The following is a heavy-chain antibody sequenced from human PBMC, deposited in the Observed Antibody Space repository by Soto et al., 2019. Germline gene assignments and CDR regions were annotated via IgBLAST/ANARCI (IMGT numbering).Heavy chain of an antibody. CDR3: AKEEGLVTLDY. D-gene: IGHD3-9*01. J-gene: IGHJ4*02. CDR1: GFTFSSYS. Sequence: PGGSLRLSCAASGFTFSSYSMNWVRQAPGKGLEWVSFISYVGINKYYADSVKGRFTISRDNSKNSLYLQMNSLRAEDTAVYYCAKEEGLVTLDYWGQGTLVTVSS. V-gene: IGHV3-30*18. CDR2: ISYVGINK.